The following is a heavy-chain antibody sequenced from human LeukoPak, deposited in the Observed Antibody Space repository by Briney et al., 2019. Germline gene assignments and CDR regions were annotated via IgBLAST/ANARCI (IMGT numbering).Heavy chain of an antibody. V-gene: IGHV1-69*13. Sequence: ASVKVSCKASGGTFSSYAISWVRQAPGQGLEWVGGIIPIFGTANYAQKFQGRVTITADESTSTAYMELSSLRSEDTAVYYCAATYYDILTGYYFGTFDIWGQGTMVTVSS. D-gene: IGHD3-9*01. CDR2: IIPIFGTA. CDR3: AATYYDILTGYYFGTFDI. CDR1: GGTFSSYA. J-gene: IGHJ3*02.